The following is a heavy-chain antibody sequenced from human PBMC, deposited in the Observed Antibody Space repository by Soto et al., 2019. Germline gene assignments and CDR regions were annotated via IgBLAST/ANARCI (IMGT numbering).Heavy chain of an antibody. Sequence: GGSLRLSCAASGFTVSNNYMSWVRQAPGKGLEWVSVIYSGGSNYYSDSVKGRFTISRDNSKNTLDLQMNSLRAEDTAVYYCAKYNQYSSAWYYFDSWGPGTLVTVSS. J-gene: IGHJ4*02. CDR1: GFTVSNNY. CDR3: AKYNQYSSAWYYFDS. V-gene: IGHV3-53*01. CDR2: IYSGGSN. D-gene: IGHD6-13*01.